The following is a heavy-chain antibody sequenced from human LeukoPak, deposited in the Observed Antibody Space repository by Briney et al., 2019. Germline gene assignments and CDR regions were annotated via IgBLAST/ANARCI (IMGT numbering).Heavy chain of an antibody. CDR2: LYSTVST. CDR3: ARERQQMGFDF. Sequence: SGTLSLTCTVSGNSISSYSWSWIRQPAGKGLEWIGRLYSTVSTNYNPSLKSRVTVSIDTSRKQFSLRLTSVTAADTAVYYCARERQQMGFDFWGQGTLVTVSS. D-gene: IGHD6-13*01. V-gene: IGHV4-4*07. J-gene: IGHJ4*02. CDR1: GNSISSYS.